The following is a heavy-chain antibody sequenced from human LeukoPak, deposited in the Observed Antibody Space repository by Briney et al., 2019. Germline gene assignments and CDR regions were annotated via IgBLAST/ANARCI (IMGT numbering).Heavy chain of an antibody. Sequence: PGGSLRLSCAASGLTFSSYAMHWVRQAPGKGLECVASISYDGSNKYYADSVKGRFTISRDNSKNTLYVQMNSLRADDTAVYYCARDHMVATDYWGQGTLVTVSS. D-gene: IGHD2-21*01. CDR2: ISYDGSNK. CDR1: GLTFSSYA. J-gene: IGHJ4*02. CDR3: ARDHMVATDY. V-gene: IGHV3-30*04.